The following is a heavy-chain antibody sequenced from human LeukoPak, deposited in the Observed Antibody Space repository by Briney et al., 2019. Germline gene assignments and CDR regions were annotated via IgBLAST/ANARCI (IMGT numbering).Heavy chain of an antibody. J-gene: IGHJ4*02. Sequence: GGSLGLSCAASGFTFSSYEMNWVRQAPGKGLEWVSYISSSGSTIYYADSVKGRFTISRDNAKNSLYLQMNSLRAEDTAVYYCAVGQQLVPFDYWGQGTLVTVSS. CDR3: AVGQQLVPFDY. CDR2: ISSSGSTI. V-gene: IGHV3-48*03. D-gene: IGHD6-13*01. CDR1: GFTFSSYE.